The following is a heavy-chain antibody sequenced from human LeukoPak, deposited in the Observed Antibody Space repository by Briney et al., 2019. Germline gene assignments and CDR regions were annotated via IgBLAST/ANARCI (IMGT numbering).Heavy chain of an antibody. J-gene: IGHJ4*02. CDR1: GFSVSSNY. D-gene: IGHD6-25*01. CDR3: ARLSQRLNFDY. V-gene: IGHV3-53*01. CDR2: IYSGGNT. Sequence: GGSLRLSCAASGFSVSSNYMSWVRQAPGKGLEWASVIYSGGNTYYADSVRGRFTFSRDDSRNTLYLQMNSLRVEDTAVYYCARLSQRLNFDYWGQGTLVTVSS.